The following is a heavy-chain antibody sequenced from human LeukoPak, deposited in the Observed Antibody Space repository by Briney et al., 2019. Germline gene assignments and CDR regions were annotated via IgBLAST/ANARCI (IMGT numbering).Heavy chain of an antibody. CDR3: ARGPTISETGYFDF. CDR2: INHRGDT. V-gene: IGHV4-34*01. Sequence: SDTLSLTCAVYGESFSAYYWSWIRQSPGKGLEWIAEINHRGDTKYNPSVKSRVTISIDTSKNQFSLKVRSLTAADTAVYYCARGPTISETGYFDFWGQGTLVTVSS. D-gene: IGHD1-1*01. J-gene: IGHJ4*03. CDR1: GESFSAYY.